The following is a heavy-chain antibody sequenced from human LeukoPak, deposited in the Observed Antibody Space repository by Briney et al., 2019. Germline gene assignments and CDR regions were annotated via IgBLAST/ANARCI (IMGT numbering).Heavy chain of an antibody. CDR2: IYYSGST. J-gene: IGHJ4*02. Sequence: PSETLSLTCTVSGGSVSSGSYYWSWIRQPPGTGLEWIGYIYYSGSTNYNPSLKSRVTISVDTSKNQFSLKLSSVTAADTAVDYWARDEGDSSSPSVVWGQGTLVTVSS. D-gene: IGHD6-13*01. CDR3: ARDEGDSSSPSVV. CDR1: GGSVSSGSYY. V-gene: IGHV4-61*01.